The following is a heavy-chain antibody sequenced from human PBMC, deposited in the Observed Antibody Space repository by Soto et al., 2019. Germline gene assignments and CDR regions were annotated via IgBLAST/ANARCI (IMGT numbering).Heavy chain of an antibody. CDR3: AKDQGSSWYEIDY. D-gene: IGHD6-13*01. CDR1: EFTFTNYA. J-gene: IGHJ4*02. Sequence: EVQLLESGGGLVQPGGSLRPPWAAPEFTFTNYAVTWVRQAPGKGRGWVSTISGGGVSTYYADPVKGRFTISRDNSKNTLYLQMNSLRAEDTAVYYCAKDQGSSWYEIDYWGQGTLVTVSS. CDR2: ISGGGVST. V-gene: IGHV3-23*01.